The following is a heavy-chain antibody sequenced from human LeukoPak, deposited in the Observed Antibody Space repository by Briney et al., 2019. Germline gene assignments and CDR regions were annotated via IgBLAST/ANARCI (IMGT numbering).Heavy chain of an antibody. Sequence: GGSLRLSCAASGFTFDDYAMHWVRHAPGKGLEWVSLISGDGGSTYYADSVKGRFTISRDNSKNSLYLQMNSLRTEDTALYYCAKARYCSSTSCSRLGYYYYGMDVWGQGTTVTVSS. V-gene: IGHV3-43*02. CDR1: GFTFDDYA. CDR3: AKARYCSSTSCSRLGYYYYGMDV. D-gene: IGHD2-2*01. J-gene: IGHJ6*02. CDR2: ISGDGGST.